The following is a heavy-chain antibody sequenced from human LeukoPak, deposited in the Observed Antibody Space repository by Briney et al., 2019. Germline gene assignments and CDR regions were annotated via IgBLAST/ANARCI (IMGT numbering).Heavy chain of an antibody. J-gene: IGHJ1*01. D-gene: IGHD4-17*01. CDR3: ARDHTVTSAIPEYFR. CDR1: GYTFPAYY. CDR2: INPNSGVT. V-gene: IGHV1-2*02. Sequence: ASVKVSCKASGYTFPAYYIHWVRQAPGQRLEWMGWINPNSGVTNYAQNFQGRVTMTRDTSISTAYMDLTWLTSDDTAVYYCARDHTVTSAIPEYFRIGARAPWSPSPQ.